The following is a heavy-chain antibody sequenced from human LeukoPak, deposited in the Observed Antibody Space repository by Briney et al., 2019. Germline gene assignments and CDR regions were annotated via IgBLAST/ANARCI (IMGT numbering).Heavy chain of an antibody. J-gene: IGHJ3*02. V-gene: IGHV4-59*01. CDR3: ARALRYFGLGAFDI. CDR1: GGSISSYY. D-gene: IGHD3-9*01. CDR2: IYYSGST. Sequence: SETLSLTCTVSGGSISSYYWSWIRQLPGKGLEWIGYIYYSGSTNYNPSLKSRVTISVDTSKNQFSLKLSSVTAADTAVYYCARALRYFGLGAFDIWGQGTMVTVSS.